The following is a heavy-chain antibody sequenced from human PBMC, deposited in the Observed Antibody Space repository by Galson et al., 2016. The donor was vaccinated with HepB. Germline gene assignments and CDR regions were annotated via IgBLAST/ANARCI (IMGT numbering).Heavy chain of an antibody. CDR2: IDWADVK. V-gene: IGHV2-70*01. D-gene: IGHD3-3*01. Sequence: PALVKPTQTLTLTCTFSGFSLSTSEVRVSWIRQPPGRALEWLALIDWADVKYYSASLRTRLTISNDSSKNQVALTMFNMDPVDTATYYCARIRCGGYYFSYFDPWGQGTLVTVSS. CDR1: GFSLSTSEVR. J-gene: IGHJ5*02. CDR3: ARIRCGGYYFSYFDP.